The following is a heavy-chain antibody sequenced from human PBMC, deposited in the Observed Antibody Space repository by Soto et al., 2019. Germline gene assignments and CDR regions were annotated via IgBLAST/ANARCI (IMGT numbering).Heavy chain of an antibody. CDR2: ISAYNGNT. D-gene: IGHD2-2*01. J-gene: IGHJ4*02. Sequence: QVQLVQSGAEVKKPGASVKVSCKASGYTFSSYHISWVRQAPGQGLEWMGWISAYNGNTNYAQNIHGRVHMTTATTPSNPYMSLRRPRTDDTDQYYCVRDGPPAHYWGQGTLVAVSS. CDR3: VRDGPPAHY. V-gene: IGHV1-18*01. CDR1: GYTFSSYH.